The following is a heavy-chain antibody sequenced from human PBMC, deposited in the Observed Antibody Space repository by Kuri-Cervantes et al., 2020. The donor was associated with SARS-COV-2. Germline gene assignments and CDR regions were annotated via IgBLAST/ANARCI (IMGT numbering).Heavy chain of an antibody. J-gene: IGHJ6*02. CDR3: AREPSGDGDYYYYYGMDV. CDR1: GFTFSSYA. CDR2: ISYDGSNK. D-gene: IGHD3-10*01. Sequence: GGSLRLSCAASGFTFSSYAMHWVRQAPGKWLEWEAVISYDGSNKYYADSVKGRFTITRDNSKNTLYLQMNSLRAEDTAVYYCAREPSGDGDYYYYYGMDVWGQGTTVTVSS. V-gene: IGHV3-30-3*01.